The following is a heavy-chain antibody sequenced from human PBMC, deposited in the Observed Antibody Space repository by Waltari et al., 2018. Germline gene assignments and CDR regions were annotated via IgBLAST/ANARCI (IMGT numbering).Heavy chain of an antibody. CDR1: GFSFSNYE. CDR2: ISSSGTTI. CDR3: ARAASVVGTADPWVMDV. Sequence: EVQLVESGGGLVQPGGSLRLSCGASGFSFSNYEMNWVRQAPGRWLEWVSYISSSGTTIYCAASVKGRFTIARDNARKSLDLQMNSLRAEDTAVYYCARAASVVGTADPWVMDVWGQGTTVTVSS. V-gene: IGHV3-48*03. J-gene: IGHJ6*02. D-gene: IGHD2-21*02.